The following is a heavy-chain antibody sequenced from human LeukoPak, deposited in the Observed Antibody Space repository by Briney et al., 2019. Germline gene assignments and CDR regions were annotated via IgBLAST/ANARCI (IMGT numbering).Heavy chain of an antibody. V-gene: IGHV4-59*08. Sequence: SETLSLTCTVSGVSISSYYWSWIRQPPGKGLEWIGYIYYSGSTNYNPSLKSRVTISVDTSKNQFSLKLSSVTAADTAVYYSARLDCSNTSCRREWFGNALDLWGQGTMVTVSS. CDR3: ARLDCSNTSCRREWFGNALDL. CDR1: GVSISSYY. D-gene: IGHD2-2*01. CDR2: IYYSGST. J-gene: IGHJ3*01.